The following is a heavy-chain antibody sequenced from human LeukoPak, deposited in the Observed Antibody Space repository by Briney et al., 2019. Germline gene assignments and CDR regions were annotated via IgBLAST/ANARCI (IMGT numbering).Heavy chain of an antibody. Sequence: SETLSLTCTVSGGSISSTNYYWGWIRQPPVKGLEWIGSIYYSGRTYYNPSLKSRVTISVDTSKYQFSLKLSSVTAADTAVYYCARARYSGYYYDSSEETPFDPWGQGTLVTVSS. CDR3: ARARYSGYYYDSSEETPFDP. J-gene: IGHJ5*02. CDR2: IYYSGRT. CDR1: GGSISSTNYY. V-gene: IGHV4-39*07. D-gene: IGHD3-22*01.